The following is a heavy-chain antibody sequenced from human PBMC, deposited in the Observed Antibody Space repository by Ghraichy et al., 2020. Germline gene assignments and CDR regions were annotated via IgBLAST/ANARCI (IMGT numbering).Heavy chain of an antibody. CDR1: GGSLSSGDYY. J-gene: IGHJ4*01. CDR2: IHYSGTT. CDR3: ARGGEVFPATHFDV. Sequence: SETLSLTCTVSGGSLSSGDYYWTWIRQAPGEGLEWIGYIHYSGTTFYNPFLKSRLDMSLQTSRRRLSLRLSSVTAADTAVYYCARGGEVFPATHFDVWGQGVLVTVSS. V-gene: IGHV4-30-4*01.